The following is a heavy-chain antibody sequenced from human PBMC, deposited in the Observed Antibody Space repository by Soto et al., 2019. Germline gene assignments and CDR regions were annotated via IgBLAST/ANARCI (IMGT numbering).Heavy chain of an antibody. Sequence: SETLSLTCTVSNDSISPYYWSWIRQPPGKGLEWIGFIYYSGSTTYNPSLKSRITINPDTSKNQFSLQLNSVIPEDTAVYYCARQGRDSSGYSPWGQGTLVTVSS. CDR1: NDSISPYY. D-gene: IGHD3-22*01. CDR2: IYYSGST. J-gene: IGHJ5*02. CDR3: ARQGRDSSGYSP. V-gene: IGHV4-59*12.